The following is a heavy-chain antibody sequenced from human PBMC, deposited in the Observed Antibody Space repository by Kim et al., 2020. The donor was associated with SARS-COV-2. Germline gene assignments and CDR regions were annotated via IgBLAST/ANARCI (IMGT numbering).Heavy chain of an antibody. CDR1: GYTFTSYC. D-gene: IGHD2-15*01. CDR3: ARLTGIVENVYYYYGMDV. CDR2: ISAYNGNT. V-gene: IGHV1-18*01. J-gene: IGHJ6*01. Sequence: ASVKVSCKASGYTFTSYCISWVRQAPGQGLEWMGWISAYNGNTNYAQKLQGRVTMTTDTSTTTAYMELRSLRSDDTALYYCARLTGIVENVYYYYGMDVWRQETTDSVPS.